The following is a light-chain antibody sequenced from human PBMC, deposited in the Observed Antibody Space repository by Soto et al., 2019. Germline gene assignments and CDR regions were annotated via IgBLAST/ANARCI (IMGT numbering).Light chain of an antibody. CDR1: SGHSNYA. J-gene: IGLJ2*01. CDR3: QTWGAGIRV. Sequence: QSVLTQSPSASASLGASVKLTCTLSSGHSNYAIAWHQQQPEKGPRYLMRLNNDGSHSKGDGIPDRFSGSSSGAERYLIISSLQSDDEADYYCQTWGAGIRVFGGGTKLTVL. V-gene: IGLV4-69*02. CDR2: LNNDGSH.